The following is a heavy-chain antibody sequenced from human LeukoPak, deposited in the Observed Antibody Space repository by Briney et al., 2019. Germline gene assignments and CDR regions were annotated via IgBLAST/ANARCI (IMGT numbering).Heavy chain of an antibody. CDR3: ARSLDYYSGNYQLYDY. CDR1: GYTFTNYG. V-gene: IGHV1-18*01. J-gene: IGHJ4*02. D-gene: IGHD1-26*01. CDR2: ISGYNGNT. Sequence: ASVKLSCKASGYTFTNYGISWVRQGPGQGLEWMGWISGYNGNTTYAKKFQGRVTTTTDTSSTTAYTELRSLRSDDTAVYYCARSLDYYSGNYQLYDYWGQGTLVTVSS.